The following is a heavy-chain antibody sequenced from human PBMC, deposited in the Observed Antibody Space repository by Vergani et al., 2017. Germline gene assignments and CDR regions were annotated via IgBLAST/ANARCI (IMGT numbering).Heavy chain of an antibody. V-gene: IGHV4-4*07. CDR2: IYTSGST. CDR1: GGSISSYY. Sequence: QVQLPESGPGLVKPSETLSLTCTVSGGSISSYYWSWIRQPAGKGLEWGGRIYTSGSTNYNPSRKSRVTMSVDTSMNQFSLKLSSVTAADTAVYYCARDRLRGGYCSSTSCLRSWFDPWGQGTLVTVSS. D-gene: IGHD2-2*01. CDR3: ARDRLRGGYCSSTSCLRSWFDP. J-gene: IGHJ5*02.